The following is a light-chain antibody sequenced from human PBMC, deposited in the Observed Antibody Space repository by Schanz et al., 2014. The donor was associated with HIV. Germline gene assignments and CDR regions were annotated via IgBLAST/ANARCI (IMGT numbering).Light chain of an antibody. V-gene: IGKV3-20*01. Sequence: EIVLTQSPGTLSLFPGERAALSCRASQTITSNFLAWYQQRPGQAPRLLIYATSFRATGIPDRFSGSGSGTDFTLTISRLEPEDFAVYYCQHYGDSRGTFGGGTKGDFK. J-gene: IGKJ4*01. CDR3: QHYGDSRGT. CDR1: QTITSNF. CDR2: ATS.